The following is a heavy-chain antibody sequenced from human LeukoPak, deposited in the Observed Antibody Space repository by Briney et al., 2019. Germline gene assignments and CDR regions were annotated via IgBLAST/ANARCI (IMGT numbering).Heavy chain of an antibody. CDR2: IFYSGST. Sequence: PSETLSLTCTVSGGSISSYYWSWIRQPPGKGLEWIGYIFYSGSTTYNPSLKSRVTISVDTSKNQFTLKLSSMTPADTAVYYCVRKISSYWFFDYWGQGTLVTVSS. CDR3: VRKISSYWFFDY. J-gene: IGHJ4*02. CDR1: GGSISSYY. V-gene: IGHV4-59*01. D-gene: IGHD6-13*01.